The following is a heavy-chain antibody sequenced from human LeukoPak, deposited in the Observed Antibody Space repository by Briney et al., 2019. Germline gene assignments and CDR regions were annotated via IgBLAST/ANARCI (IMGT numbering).Heavy chain of an antibody. CDR1: GFAFSNYG. Sequence: GGSLRLTCAASGFAFSNYGMNWVRQAPGKGLEWVSGITGSGSTTYYADSVKGRFTISRDNSKNTLYLQMNSPRAEDTAAYYCTKDGNWARFENWGQGTLVTVSS. V-gene: IGHV3-23*01. D-gene: IGHD7-27*01. CDR3: TKDGNWARFEN. J-gene: IGHJ4*02. CDR2: ITGSGSTT.